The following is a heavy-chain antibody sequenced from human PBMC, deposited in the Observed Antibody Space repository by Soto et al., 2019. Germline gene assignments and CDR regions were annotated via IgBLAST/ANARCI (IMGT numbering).Heavy chain of an antibody. V-gene: IGHV4-31*03. CDR3: ARDPAKYCSGGSCYAFDI. D-gene: IGHD2-15*01. Sequence: SETLSLTCTVSGGSISSGGYYWSWIRQHPGKGLEWIGYIYYSGSTYYNPSLKSRVTISVDTSKNQFSLKLSSVTAADTAVYYCARDPAKYCSGGSCYAFDIWGQGTMVTVSS. CDR2: IYYSGST. CDR1: GGSISSGGYY. J-gene: IGHJ3*02.